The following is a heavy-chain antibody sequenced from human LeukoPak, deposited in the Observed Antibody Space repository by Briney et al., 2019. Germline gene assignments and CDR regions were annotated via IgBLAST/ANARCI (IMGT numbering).Heavy chain of an antibody. V-gene: IGHV4-59*08. CDR2: VYYSGNT. CDR1: GGSISSYY. Sequence: SETLSLTCTVSGGSISSYYWSWIRQPPGKGLEWIGYVYYSGNTNYNPSLQSRVTISVDTSENQFSLKLSSVTAADTAVYFCARGPYSYDSSGAFDIWGQGTMVTVSS. D-gene: IGHD3-22*01. CDR3: ARGPYSYDSSGAFDI. J-gene: IGHJ3*02.